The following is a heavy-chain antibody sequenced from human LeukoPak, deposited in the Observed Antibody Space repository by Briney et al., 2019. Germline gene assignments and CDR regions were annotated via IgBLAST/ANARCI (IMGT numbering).Heavy chain of an antibody. CDR1: SYSISSGYY. CDR3: ARLARTDLEYFDY. Sequence: SETLSLTCTVSSYSISSGYYWGWIRQSPGKGLEWIGSIDQSGTTYYHPSLKSRVTISVDTSKNQFSLMLSSVTAADTAVYYCARLARTDLEYFDYWGQGTLVTVSS. V-gene: IGHV4-38-2*02. D-gene: IGHD1-1*01. CDR2: IDQSGTT. J-gene: IGHJ4*02.